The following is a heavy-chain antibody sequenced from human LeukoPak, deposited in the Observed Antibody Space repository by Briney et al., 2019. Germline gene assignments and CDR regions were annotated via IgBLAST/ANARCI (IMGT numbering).Heavy chain of an antibody. CDR2: ISVSNNYI. J-gene: IGHJ6*03. CDR3: AKDVGAPRGNYYYYMDV. CDR1: GFTFSSYP. V-gene: IGHV3-21*04. D-gene: IGHD1-26*01. Sequence: GGSLRLSCAASGFTFSSYPLNWVRQAPGKGLEWVSSISVSNNYIYYADSVKGRFTISRDNAKNTLYLQMNSLRAEDTAVYYCAKDVGAPRGNYYYYMDVWGKGTTVTISS.